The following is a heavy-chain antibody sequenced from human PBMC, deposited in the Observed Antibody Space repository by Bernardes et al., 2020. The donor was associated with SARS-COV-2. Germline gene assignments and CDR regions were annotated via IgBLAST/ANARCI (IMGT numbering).Heavy chain of an antibody. D-gene: IGHD3-10*02. CDR2: ISYDGTNK. V-gene: IGHV3-30*04. CDR3: ATEIIFRERNDY. J-gene: IGHJ4*02. CDR1: GFTFSHYD. Sequence: GGSLRLSCAASGFTFSHYDMRWVRQAPGKGLEWVAVISYDGTNKYYADSVKGRFTISRDNSENTLYLEINSLKTEDTAVYSCATEIIFRERNDYWGRGTLVTVSS.